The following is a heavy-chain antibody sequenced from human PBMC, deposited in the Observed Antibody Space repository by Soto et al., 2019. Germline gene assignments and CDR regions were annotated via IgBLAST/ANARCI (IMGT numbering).Heavy chain of an antibody. CDR3: ASHSAQSGYCSSTSCSHYYYYYGMDV. V-gene: IGHV1-69*13. Sequence: GASVKVSCKASGGTFSSYAISWVRQAPGQGLEWMGGIIPIFGTANYAQKFQGRVTITADESTSTAYMELSSLRSEDTAVYYCASHSAQSGYCSSTSCSHYYYYYGMDVWGQGTTVTVSS. J-gene: IGHJ6*02. CDR1: GGTFSSYA. CDR2: IIPIFGTA. D-gene: IGHD2-2*01.